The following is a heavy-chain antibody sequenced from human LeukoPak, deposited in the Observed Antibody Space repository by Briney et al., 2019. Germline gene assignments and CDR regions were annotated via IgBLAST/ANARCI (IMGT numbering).Heavy chain of an antibody. CDR1: GFTFSSIA. D-gene: IGHD1-26*01. V-gene: IGHV3-23*01. CDR3: ARATSSRSYDN. Sequence: GGSLRLSCAASGFTFSSIAMTWVRQAPGKGLEWVSSISGSGGSTDYADSVKGRFTISRDNSKNTLHLQMNSLRVDDTAVYFCARATSSRSYDNWGQGTLVTVSS. CDR2: ISGSGGST. J-gene: IGHJ4*02.